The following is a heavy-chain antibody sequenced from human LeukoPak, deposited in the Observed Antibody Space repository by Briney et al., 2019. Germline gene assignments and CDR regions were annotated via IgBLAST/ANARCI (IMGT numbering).Heavy chain of an antibody. V-gene: IGHV1-18*01. CDR1: GYTFTGYG. J-gene: IGHJ5*02. CDR2: ISAYNGNT. CDR3: ARDYFLRYSGSRRNWFDP. Sequence: GASVKVSCKASGYTFTGYGISWVRQAPGQGREWMGWISAYNGNTNYAHKLEGRVTMTRDTSTSTVYMELSSLRSEDTAVYYCARDYFLRYSGSRRNWFDPWGQGTLVTVSS. D-gene: IGHD1-26*01.